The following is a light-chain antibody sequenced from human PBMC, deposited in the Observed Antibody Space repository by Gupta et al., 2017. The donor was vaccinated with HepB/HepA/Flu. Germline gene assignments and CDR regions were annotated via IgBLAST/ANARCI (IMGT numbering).Light chain of an antibody. CDR1: ALPKKF. Sequence: SSELTQPPSVSVSLGQMARITCSGEALPKKFAYWYQQDPGQVPVVMICKDSERYPGIPERFSGSSSGTGGTVSISGVQAEDESDYYCLCTESRGTERVVFGGGTKLSVL. CDR3: LCTESRGTERVV. J-gene: IGLJ2*01. CDR2: KDS. V-gene: IGLV3-16*01.